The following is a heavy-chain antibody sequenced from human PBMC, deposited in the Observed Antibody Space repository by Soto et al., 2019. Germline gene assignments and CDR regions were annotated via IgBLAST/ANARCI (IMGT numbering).Heavy chain of an antibody. V-gene: IGHV1-18*01. Sequence: ASVKVSCKAAGYSFTSYGISWVRQAPGQGLEWMGWISAYNCNTNYAQKLQGRVTMTTDTSTSTAYMELRSLRSDDTAVYYCARDPPMYSSSWFQETQSNWFDPWGQGTLVTVSS. CDR1: GYSFTSYG. D-gene: IGHD6-13*01. CDR3: ARDPPMYSSSWFQETQSNWFDP. J-gene: IGHJ5*02. CDR2: ISAYNCNT.